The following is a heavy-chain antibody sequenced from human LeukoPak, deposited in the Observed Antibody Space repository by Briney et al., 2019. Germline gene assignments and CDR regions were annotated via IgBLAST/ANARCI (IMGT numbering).Heavy chain of an antibody. CDR2: INHSGST. V-gene: IGHV4-34*01. D-gene: IGHD6-19*01. J-gene: IGHJ4*02. Sequence: SETLSLTCAVYGGSFSGYYWSWIRQPPGKGLEWIGEINHSGSTNYNPSLKSRVTISVDTSKNQFSLKLSSVTAADAAVYYCAIRRAGYSSGWFTDWGQGTLVTVSS. CDR1: GGSFSGYY. CDR3: AIRRAGYSSGWFTD.